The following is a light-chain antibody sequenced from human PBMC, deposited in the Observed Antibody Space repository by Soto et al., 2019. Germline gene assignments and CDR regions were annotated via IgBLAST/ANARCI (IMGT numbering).Light chain of an antibody. J-gene: IGLJ2*01. V-gene: IGLV2-14*03. CDR1: SSDVGGYNY. Sequence: QSVLTQPASVSGSPGQSIAISCTGTSSDVGGYNYVSWYQQYPSKAPKLLIYDVSNRPSGVSNRFSGSKSANTASLTISGLQAEDEADYYCSSYTSSSTVLFGGGTKLTVL. CDR3: SSYTSSSTVL. CDR2: DVS.